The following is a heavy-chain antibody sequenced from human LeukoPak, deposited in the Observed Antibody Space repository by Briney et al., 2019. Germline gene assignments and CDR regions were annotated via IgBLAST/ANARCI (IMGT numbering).Heavy chain of an antibody. V-gene: IGHV4-59*08. CDR2: IYYSGST. J-gene: IGHJ4*02. Sequence: SETLSLTCTVSGGPISSYYWSWIRQPPGKGLEWIGYIYYSGSTNYNPSLKSRVTISVDTSKNQFSLKLSSVTAADTAVYYCARLYYGDYGYFDYWGQGTLVTVSS. CDR1: GGPISSYY. CDR3: ARLYYGDYGYFDY. D-gene: IGHD4-17*01.